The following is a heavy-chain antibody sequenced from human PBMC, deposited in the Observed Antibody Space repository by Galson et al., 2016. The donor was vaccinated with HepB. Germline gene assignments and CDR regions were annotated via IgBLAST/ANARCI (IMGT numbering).Heavy chain of an antibody. CDR2: IYYSGST. J-gene: IGHJ4*02. V-gene: IGHV4-31*03. D-gene: IGHD3-22*01. CDR1: GGSISTGGYY. Sequence: TLSLTCSVSGGSISTGGYYWSWIRQHPGKGLEWIGHIYYSGSTSYNPSLKSRLSISVDTSKNQFSLNLSSVTVADTAVYYCARRTSGYYNSWGQGTLVTVSS. CDR3: ARRTSGYYNS.